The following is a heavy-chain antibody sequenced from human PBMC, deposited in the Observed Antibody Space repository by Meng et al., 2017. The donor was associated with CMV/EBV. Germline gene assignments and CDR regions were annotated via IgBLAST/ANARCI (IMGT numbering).Heavy chain of an antibody. CDR1: GYTFTSYG. J-gene: IGHJ4*02. Sequence: ASVNVSCKASGYTFTSYGISWVRQAPGQGLEWMGWISAYNGNTNYAQKLQGRVTMTTDTSTSTAYMELRSLRSDDTAVYYCARDGLPVNPILRDIVVVPAAPAEYWGQGTLVTVSS. V-gene: IGHV1-18*01. CDR2: ISAYNGNT. CDR3: ARDGLPVNPILRDIVVVPAAPAEY. D-gene: IGHD2-2*01.